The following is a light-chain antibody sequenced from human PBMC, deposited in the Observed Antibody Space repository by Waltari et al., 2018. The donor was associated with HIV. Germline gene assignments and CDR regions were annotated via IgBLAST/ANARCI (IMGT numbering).Light chain of an antibody. J-gene: IGKJ3*01. CDR2: TTS. CDR3: HQYHDFPFT. V-gene: IGKV1-8*01. Sequence: ALRMTQSPSSFSASVGDRVTITCRASQGITTSLAWYQQQPGGAPRLLIHTTSTLESGVPSRFSGCGSGTEFTLTISCRQSEDVATYYCHQYHDFPFTFGPGTKVDIK. CDR1: QGITTS.